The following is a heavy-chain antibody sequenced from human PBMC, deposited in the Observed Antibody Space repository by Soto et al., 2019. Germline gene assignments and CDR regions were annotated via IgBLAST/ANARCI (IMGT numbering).Heavy chain of an antibody. V-gene: IGHV4-38-2*01. D-gene: IGHD3-3*01. CDR1: GYSISSGYY. CDR2: IYHSGST. Sequence: PSETLSLTCAVSGYSISSGYYWGWIRQPPGKGLEWIGSIYHSGSTYYNPSLKSRVTISVDTSKNQFSLKLSSVTAADTAVYYCARCFMGSGYFHYYYHYGMDVWGQGTTVTVSS. CDR3: ARCFMGSGYFHYYYHYGMDV. J-gene: IGHJ6*02.